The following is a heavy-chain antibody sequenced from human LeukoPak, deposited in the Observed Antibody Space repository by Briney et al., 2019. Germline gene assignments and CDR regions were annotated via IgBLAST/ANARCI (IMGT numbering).Heavy chain of an antibody. J-gene: IGHJ6*03. Sequence: GGSQRLSCAVSGFTFSNYVMIWVRQAPGKGLEWVSAISGTGANTFYADSVKGRFTMSRDNPKNMLYLQMNSLRAEDTALYYCAKGIRQLGNYYYYMDVWGKGTTVTVSS. V-gene: IGHV3-23*01. CDR2: ISGTGANT. CDR3: AKGIRQLGNYYYYMDV. D-gene: IGHD7-27*01. CDR1: GFTFSNYV.